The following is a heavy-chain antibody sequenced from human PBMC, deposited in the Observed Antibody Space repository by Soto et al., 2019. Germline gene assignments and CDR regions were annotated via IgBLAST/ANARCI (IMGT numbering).Heavy chain of an antibody. CDR3: ARVSGNNDNWFDP. Sequence: SLRLSCAASGFTFSSFEMNWVRQAPGKGLGWVSYISTSGSAKYYADFVKGRFTISRDNAKNSLYLQMNSLRAEDTAVYYCARVSGNNDNWFDPWGQGTLVTVSS. J-gene: IGHJ5*02. CDR1: GFTFSSFE. V-gene: IGHV3-48*03. D-gene: IGHD3-16*01. CDR2: ISTSGSAK.